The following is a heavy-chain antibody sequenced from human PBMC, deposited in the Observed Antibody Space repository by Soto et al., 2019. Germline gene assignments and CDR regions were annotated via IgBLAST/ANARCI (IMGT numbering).Heavy chain of an antibody. V-gene: IGHV4-34*01. D-gene: IGHD5-12*01. CDR1: GGSFSGYY. CDR2: IDHSGST. Sequence: SETLSLTCAVYGGSFSGYYWSWIRQPPGKGLEWIGEIDHSGSTNYNPSLKSRVTISVDTSKNQFSLNLNSVTAADTAVYYCARLSLSWGRLLGYWGQGALVTVSS. CDR3: ARLSLSWGRLLGY. J-gene: IGHJ4*02.